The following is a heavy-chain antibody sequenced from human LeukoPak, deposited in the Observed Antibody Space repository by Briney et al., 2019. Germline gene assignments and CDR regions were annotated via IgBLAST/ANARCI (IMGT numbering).Heavy chain of an antibody. CDR2: IFYSGST. CDR3: ARDLLPPWELTYRNAFDI. D-gene: IGHD1-26*01. CDR1: GCSISSYY. V-gene: IGHV4-59*12. Sequence: PSETLSLTCPVPGCSISSYYWSWIRQPPGKGLEWIGFIFYSGSTNYNPSLKSRVTISVDTSKNQFSLQLNSVTPEDTAVYYCARDLLPPWELTYRNAFDIWGQGTMVTVSS. J-gene: IGHJ3*02.